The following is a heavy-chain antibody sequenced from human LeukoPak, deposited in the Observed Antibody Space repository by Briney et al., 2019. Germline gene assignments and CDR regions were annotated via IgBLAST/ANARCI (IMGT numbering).Heavy chain of an antibody. D-gene: IGHD3/OR15-3a*01. CDR3: ARDRTGGSLYFDY. CDR2: ISSSGSTI. J-gene: IGHJ4*02. Sequence: GGSLRLSRAASGFTFSDCYMSWIRQAPGKGLEWVSYISSSGSTIYYADSVKGRFTISRDNAKNSLYLQMNSLRAEDTAVYYCARDRTGGSLYFDYWGQGTLVTVSS. CDR1: GFTFSDCY. V-gene: IGHV3-11*01.